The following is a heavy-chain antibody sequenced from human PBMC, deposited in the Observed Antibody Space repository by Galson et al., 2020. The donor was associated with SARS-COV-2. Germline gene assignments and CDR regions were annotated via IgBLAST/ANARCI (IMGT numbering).Heavy chain of an antibody. J-gene: IGHJ6*03. Sequence: SETLSLTCAVYGGSFSGNSWTWVRQAPGTGLEWIGEINFGGDTTYSPSLRSRVTLSVDTTKNQFSLKVRSVTAADTALYFCARGRPGVVPSPVLGLGPFDACCYRDVWGKGTTVTVSS. CDR1: GGSFSGNS. V-gene: IGHV4-34*01. CDR2: INFGGDT. CDR3: ARGRPGVVPSPVLGLGPFDACCYRDV. D-gene: IGHD3-16*01.